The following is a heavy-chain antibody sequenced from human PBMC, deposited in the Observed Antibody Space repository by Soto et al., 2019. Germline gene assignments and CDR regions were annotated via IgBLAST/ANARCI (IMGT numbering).Heavy chain of an antibody. CDR3: ARDKGPAGNDAFDI. V-gene: IGHV4-31*03. CDR2: IYYSGST. CDR1: GGSISSGGYY. Sequence: SETLSLTCTVSGGSISSGGYYWSWIRQHPGKGLEWIGYIYYSGSTYYNPSLKSRVTISVDTSKNQFSLKLSSVTAADTAVYYCARDKGPAGNDAFDIWGQGTMVTVSS. J-gene: IGHJ3*02.